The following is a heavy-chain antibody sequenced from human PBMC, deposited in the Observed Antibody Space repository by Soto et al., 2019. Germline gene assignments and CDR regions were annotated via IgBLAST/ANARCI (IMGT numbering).Heavy chain of an antibody. J-gene: IGHJ5*02. CDR1: GYSFTSYW. Sequence: PGESLKISCKGSGYSFTSYWISWVRQMPGKGLEWMGRIDPSDSYTNYSPSFQGHVTISADKSISTAYLQWSSLKASDTAMYYCARHFPIFGVVDDKNWFDPWGQGTLVTSPQ. V-gene: IGHV5-10-1*01. D-gene: IGHD3-3*01. CDR2: IDPSDSYT. CDR3: ARHFPIFGVVDDKNWFDP.